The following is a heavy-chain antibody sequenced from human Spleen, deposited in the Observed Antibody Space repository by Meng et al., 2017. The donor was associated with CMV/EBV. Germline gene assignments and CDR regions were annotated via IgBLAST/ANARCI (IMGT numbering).Heavy chain of an antibody. CDR2: IRYDGSNK. Sequence: GESLKISCAASGFTFSSYGMHWVRQAPGKGLEWVAFIRYDGSNKYYADSVKGRFTISRDNAKNSLYLQMNSLRTEDTAFYYCAKDIQYYYGSKRFHYYGMDVWGQGTTVTVSS. CDR1: GFTFSSYG. J-gene: IGHJ6*02. V-gene: IGHV3-30*02. CDR3: AKDIQYYYGSKRFHYYGMDV. D-gene: IGHD3-10*01.